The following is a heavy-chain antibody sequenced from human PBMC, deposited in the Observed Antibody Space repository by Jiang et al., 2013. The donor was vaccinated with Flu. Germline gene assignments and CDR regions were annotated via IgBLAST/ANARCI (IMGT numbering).Heavy chain of an antibody. D-gene: IGHD2-15*01. J-gene: IGHJ6*02. CDR3: AKTLGYCSGGSCYKAYYYYYGMDV. Sequence: GLVQPGGSLRLSCVASGFTFSSYAMSWVRQAPGKGLEWVSAISGSGGSTYYADSVKGRFTISRDNSKNTLYLQMNSLRAEDTAVYYCAKTLGYCSGGSCYKAYYYYYGMDVWGQGTTVTVSS. CDR1: GFTFSSYA. V-gene: IGHV3-23*01. CDR2: ISGSGGST.